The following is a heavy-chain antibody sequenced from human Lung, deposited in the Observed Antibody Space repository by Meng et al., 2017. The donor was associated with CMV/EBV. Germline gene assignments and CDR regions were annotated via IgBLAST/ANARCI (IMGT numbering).Heavy chain of an antibody. Sequence: GDYSSYSVSWVRQAPRQVLEWMGRIIPVRGITNYAQKFQGRVTITADRSTSTFYMELSSLRSEDTAMYYCAREQYCSNTNCFNWFDSWAQGTLVTVSS. V-gene: IGHV1-69*04. J-gene: IGHJ5*01. D-gene: IGHD2-2*01. CDR3: AREQYCSNTNCFNWFDS. CDR2: IIPVRGIT. CDR1: GDYSSYS.